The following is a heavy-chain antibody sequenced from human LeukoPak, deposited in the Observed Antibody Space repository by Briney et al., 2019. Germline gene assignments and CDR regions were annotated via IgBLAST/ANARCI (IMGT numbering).Heavy chain of an antibody. CDR3: ARDPGHCSSTSCYKFFDY. CDR2: SSSSGSTI. CDR1: GFTFSGFE. J-gene: IGHJ4*02. Sequence: PGGSLRLSCAASGFTFSGFEMNCVRQAPGKGLEWVSYSSSSGSTIYYADSVKGRFTVSRDNAKNSLYLQMNSLRAEDTAVYYCARDPGHCSSTSCYKFFDYWGQGTLVTVSS. V-gene: IGHV3-48*03. D-gene: IGHD2-2*02.